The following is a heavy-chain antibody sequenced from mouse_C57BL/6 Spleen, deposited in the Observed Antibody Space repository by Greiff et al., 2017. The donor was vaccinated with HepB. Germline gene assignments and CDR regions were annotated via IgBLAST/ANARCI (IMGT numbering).Heavy chain of an antibody. J-gene: IGHJ4*01. D-gene: IGHD3-3*01. Sequence: EVHLVESGPELVKPGASVKIPCKASGYTFTDYNMDWVKQSHGKSLEWIGDINPNNGGTIYNQKFKGKATLTVDKSSSTAYMELRSLTSEDTAVYYCAREGDPYYAMDYWGQGTSVTVSS. V-gene: IGHV1-18*01. CDR1: GYTFTDYN. CDR3: AREGDPYYAMDY. CDR2: INPNNGGT.